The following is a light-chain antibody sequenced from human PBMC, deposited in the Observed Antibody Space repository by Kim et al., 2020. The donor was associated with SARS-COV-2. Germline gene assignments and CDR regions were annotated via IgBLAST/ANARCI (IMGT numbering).Light chain of an antibody. CDR2: GAS. CDR1: QSVSDN. CDR3: QQYNNWPPLT. J-gene: IGKJ4*01. Sequence: SPGERATLSCRASQSVSDNLAWYQQKPGQAPRLLIFGASTRAIGTPPRFSGSGSGTEFTLTISGLQSEDFAVYYCQQYNNWPPLTFGGGTKVDIK. V-gene: IGKV3-15*01.